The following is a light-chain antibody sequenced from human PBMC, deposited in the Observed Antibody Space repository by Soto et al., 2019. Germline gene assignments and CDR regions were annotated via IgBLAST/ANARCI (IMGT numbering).Light chain of an antibody. Sequence: DIQMTQSPSSLSASVGDRVTISCRASQSIETYLNWYQQKPGKAPKYLIYAASSLQSGVPSRFSGSGSGTDFTLTISSLQHEDFATYYCQQSYSNLWTFGQGTKV. V-gene: IGKV1-39*01. CDR3: QQSYSNLWT. J-gene: IGKJ1*01. CDR1: QSIETY. CDR2: AAS.